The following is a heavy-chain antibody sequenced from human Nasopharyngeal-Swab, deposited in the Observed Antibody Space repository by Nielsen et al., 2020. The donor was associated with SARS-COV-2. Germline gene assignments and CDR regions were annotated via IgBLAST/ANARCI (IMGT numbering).Heavy chain of an antibody. V-gene: IGHV1-18*01. CDR2: ISAYNGNT. Sequence: ASVKVSCKASGYTFTSYGISWVRQAPGQGLEWMGWISAYNGNTNYAQKLQGRVTMTTDTSTSTAYMELRSLRSEDTAVYYCASNGQGVIEQAYYYYGMDVWGQGTTVTVSS. J-gene: IGHJ6*02. D-gene: IGHD3-10*01. CDR1: GYTFTSYG. CDR3: ASNGQGVIEQAYYYYGMDV.